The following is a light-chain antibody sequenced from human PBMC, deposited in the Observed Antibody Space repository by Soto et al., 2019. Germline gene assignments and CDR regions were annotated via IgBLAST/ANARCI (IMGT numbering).Light chain of an antibody. CDR1: QSVSSNY. CDR3: LQYVSSPLT. V-gene: IGKV3-20*01. Sequence: EIVLTQSPGTLSLSPGERATLNCRASQSVSSNYLAWYQQKPGQAPRLLIYGTSSRATGIPDRFSGSGSGTDFTLTINKLEPEDFAVYYCLQYVSSPLTFGGGTKVEIK. CDR2: GTS. J-gene: IGKJ4*01.